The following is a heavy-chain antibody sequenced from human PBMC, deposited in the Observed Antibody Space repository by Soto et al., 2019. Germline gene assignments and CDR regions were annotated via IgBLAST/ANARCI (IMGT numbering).Heavy chain of an antibody. CDR3: ARGVDSGYESAFDI. V-gene: IGHV1-69*06. CDR2: IIPIFGTA. D-gene: IGHD3-22*01. J-gene: IGHJ3*02. CDR1: GGTFSSYA. Sequence: SVKVSCKASGGTFSSYAISWVRQAPGQGLEWMGGIIPIFGTANYAQKFQGRVTITADKSTSTAYMELSSLRSEDTAVYYCARGVDSGYESAFDIWGQGTMVTVSS.